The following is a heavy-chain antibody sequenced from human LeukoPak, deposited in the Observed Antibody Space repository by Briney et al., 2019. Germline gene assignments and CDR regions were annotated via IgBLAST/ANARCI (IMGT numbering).Heavy chain of an antibody. D-gene: IGHD6-19*01. Sequence: PSETLSLTCTVSGGSISSYYWSWIRQPPGKGLEWIGEINDSESTNYNPSLKSRVTISVDTSKNQFSLKLRSVTAADTAVYFCARDRKQWLRGPFDPWGQGTLVTVSS. J-gene: IGHJ5*02. CDR1: GGSISSYY. CDR3: ARDRKQWLRGPFDP. V-gene: IGHV4-59*01. CDR2: INDSEST.